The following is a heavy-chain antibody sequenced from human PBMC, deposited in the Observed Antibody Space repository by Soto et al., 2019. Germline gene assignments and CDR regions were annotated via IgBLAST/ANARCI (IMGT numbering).Heavy chain of an antibody. J-gene: IGHJ6*02. CDR1: SFPFLGSA. Sequence: GGFLNLCCAPNSFPFLGSAMTWVRQAPGKGLEWVSSISGSGISTYYADSVKGRFTISRDKSKNTMYLQMNSLRAEDTAVYYCANNDFWTGPTTSGLDVWGRGT. V-gene: IGHV3-23*01. D-gene: IGHD3-3*01. CDR3: ANNDFWTGPTTSGLDV. CDR2: ISGSGIST.